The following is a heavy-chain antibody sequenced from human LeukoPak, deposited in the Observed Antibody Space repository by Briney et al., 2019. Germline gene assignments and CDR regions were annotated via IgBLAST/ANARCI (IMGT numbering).Heavy chain of an antibody. CDR2: ISYDGSNK. Sequence: GGSPRLSCAASGFTFSSYAMHWVRQAPGKGLEWVAVISYDGSNKYYADSVKGRFTISRDNSKNTLYLQMNSLRAEDTAVYYCARDQQTYYDILTGSGFDYWGQGTLVTVSS. V-gene: IGHV3-30-3*01. CDR3: ARDQQTYYDILTGSGFDY. D-gene: IGHD3-9*01. J-gene: IGHJ4*02. CDR1: GFTFSSYA.